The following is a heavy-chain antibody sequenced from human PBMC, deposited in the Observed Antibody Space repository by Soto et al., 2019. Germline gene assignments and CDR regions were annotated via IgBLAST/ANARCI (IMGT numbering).Heavy chain of an antibody. Sequence: QVQLQESGPGLVKPSETLSLTCTVSGGSISSYYWSWIRQPPGKGLEWIGYIYYSGSTNYNPSLKSRVTISVGTSRNQFSLKLSSVTAADTAVYYCARGEVRVAMPSGYWGQGTLVTVSS. CDR1: GGSISSYY. CDR3: ARGEVRVAMPSGY. CDR2: IYYSGST. V-gene: IGHV4-59*01. D-gene: IGHD2-2*01. J-gene: IGHJ4*02.